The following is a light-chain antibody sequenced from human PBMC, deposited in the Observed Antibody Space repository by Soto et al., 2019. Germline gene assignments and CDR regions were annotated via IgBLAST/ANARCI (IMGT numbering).Light chain of an antibody. CDR3: QQYYSYPRT. Sequence: DIQLTQSPSFLSASVGDRVTITCRASQGISRYLSWYQQKPGKAPKILIYAASTLQTGVPSRFSGSGSGTDFTLTISCLQSEDFATYYCQQYYSYPRTFGQGTKVDIK. CDR2: AAS. J-gene: IGKJ1*01. V-gene: IGKV1-9*01. CDR1: QGISRY.